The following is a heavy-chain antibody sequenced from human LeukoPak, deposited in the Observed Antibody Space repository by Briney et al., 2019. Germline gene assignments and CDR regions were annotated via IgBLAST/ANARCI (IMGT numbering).Heavy chain of an antibody. CDR1: GFTFSSYG. CDR3: AKDLKIYDSSGYG. J-gene: IGHJ4*02. CDR2: IWYDGSNK. V-gene: IGHV3-33*06. D-gene: IGHD3-22*01. Sequence: PGGSLRLSCAASGFTFSSYGMHWVRQAPGKGLEWVAVIWYDGSNKYYADSVKGRFTISRDNSKNTLYLQMNSLRAEDTAVYYCAKDLKIYDSSGYGWGQGTLVTVSS.